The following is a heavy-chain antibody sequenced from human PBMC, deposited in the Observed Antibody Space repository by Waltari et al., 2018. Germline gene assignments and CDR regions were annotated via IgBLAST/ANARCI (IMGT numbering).Heavy chain of an antibody. CDR3: ARLSQYFDWSVPF. Sequence: EVQLVQSGAEVKKPGESLKISCKGSGYSFTSYWIGWVRQMPGKGLEWMGSTYPGDPDTRYSPSFQGQVTISADKSISTAYLQWSSLKASDTAMYYCARLSQYFDWSVPFWGQGTLVTVSS. J-gene: IGHJ4*02. V-gene: IGHV5-51*03. D-gene: IGHD3-9*01. CDR1: GYSFTSYW. CDR2: TYPGDPDT.